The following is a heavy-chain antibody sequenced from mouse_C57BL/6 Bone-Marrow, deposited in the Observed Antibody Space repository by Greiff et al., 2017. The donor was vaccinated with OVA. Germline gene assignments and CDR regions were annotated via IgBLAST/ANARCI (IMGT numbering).Heavy chain of an antibody. CDR3: ANAYYSNVAY. CDR2: IYPGSGST. D-gene: IGHD2-5*01. CDR1: GYTLTSYW. V-gene: IGHV1-55*01. Sequence: QVQLKQPGAELVKPGASVKMSCKASGYTLTSYWITWVKQRPGQGLEWIGDIYPGSGSTNYNEKFKSKATLTVDTSSSTAYMQLSSLTSEDSAVYYCANAYYSNVAYWGQGTLVTVSA. J-gene: IGHJ3*01.